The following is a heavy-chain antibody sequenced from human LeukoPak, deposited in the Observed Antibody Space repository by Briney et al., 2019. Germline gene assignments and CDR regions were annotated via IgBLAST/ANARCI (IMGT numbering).Heavy chain of an antibody. V-gene: IGHV4-59*01. Sequence: PSETLSLTCTVSGGSISSYYWSWIRQPPGKGLEWIGYIYYSGSTNYNPSLKSRVTISVDTSENQFSLKLSSVTAADTAVYYCARLSRIGVGELFTYWGQGTLVTVSS. J-gene: IGHJ4*02. CDR2: IYYSGST. CDR1: GGSISSYY. CDR3: ARLSRIGVGELFTY. D-gene: IGHD3-10*01.